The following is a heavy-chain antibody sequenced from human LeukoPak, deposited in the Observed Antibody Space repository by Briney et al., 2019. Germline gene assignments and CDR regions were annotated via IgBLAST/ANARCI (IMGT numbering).Heavy chain of an antibody. CDR3: ARDRAWNYFDY. D-gene: IGHD3-3*01. CDR1: GFTFSRHG. V-gene: IGHV3-30*03. CDR2: ISNDGSRK. Sequence: GGSLRLSCAPSGFTFSRHGMHWVRQAPGKGLEWVAIISNDGSRKYYARSVEGRFTISRDNSKNTLYLQMDSLRAEDTAVYYCARDRAWNYFDYWGQGTLVTVSS. J-gene: IGHJ4*02.